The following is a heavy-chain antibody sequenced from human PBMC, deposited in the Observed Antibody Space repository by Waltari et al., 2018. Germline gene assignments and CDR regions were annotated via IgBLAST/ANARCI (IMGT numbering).Heavy chain of an antibody. Sequence: QVQLQESGPGLVKPSETLSLTCTVSGYSISRGYYWGWIRQPPGKGLEWIGSIYHSGSTYYNPSLKSRVTISVDTSKNQFSLKLSSVTAADTAVYYCARGNDYGDYEPFDYWGQGTLVTVSS. J-gene: IGHJ4*02. D-gene: IGHD4-17*01. CDR3: ARGNDYGDYEPFDY. CDR1: GYSISRGYY. V-gene: IGHV4-38-2*02. CDR2: IYHSGST.